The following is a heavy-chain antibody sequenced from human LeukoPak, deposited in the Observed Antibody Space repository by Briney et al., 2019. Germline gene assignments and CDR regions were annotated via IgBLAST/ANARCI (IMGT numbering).Heavy chain of an antibody. V-gene: IGHV1-8*01. Sequence: GASVKVSCKASGYTLTSYDINWARQATGQGLEWMGWMNPNSGNTGYAQKFQGRVTMTRNTSISTAYMELSSLRSEDTAVYYCARGFGSSGWSSYFYWGQGTLVTVSS. J-gene: IGHJ4*02. D-gene: IGHD6-19*01. CDR3: ARGFGSSGWSSYFY. CDR2: MNPNSGNT. CDR1: GYTLTSYD.